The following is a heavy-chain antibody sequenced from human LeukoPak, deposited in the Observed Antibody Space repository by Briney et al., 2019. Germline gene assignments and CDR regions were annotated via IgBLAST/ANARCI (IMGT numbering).Heavy chain of an antibody. V-gene: IGHV1-69*05. CDR3: ARDEYSSSSEGYFQH. CDR1: GGTFSSYA. Sequence: SVKVSCKASGGTFSSYAISWVRQAPGQGLEWMGRIIPIFGTANYAQKFQGRVTITTDESTSTAYMELSSLRSEDTAVYYCARDEYSSSSEGYFQHWGQGTLVTVSS. D-gene: IGHD6-6*01. J-gene: IGHJ1*01. CDR2: IIPIFGTA.